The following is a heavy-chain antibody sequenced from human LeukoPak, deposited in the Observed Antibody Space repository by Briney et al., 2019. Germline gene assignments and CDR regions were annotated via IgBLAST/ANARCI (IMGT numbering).Heavy chain of an antibody. CDR3: ARDLGRRGSGYYLY. CDR1: GYTFTSYY. D-gene: IGHD3-22*01. Sequence: ASVKVTCKASGYTFTSYYMHWVRLAPGQGLEWMGIINPSGGSTSYAQKFQGRVTMTRDTSTSTVYMELSSLRSEDTAVYFCARDLGRRGSGYYLYWGQGTLVTVSS. J-gene: IGHJ4*02. CDR2: INPSGGST. V-gene: IGHV1-46*01.